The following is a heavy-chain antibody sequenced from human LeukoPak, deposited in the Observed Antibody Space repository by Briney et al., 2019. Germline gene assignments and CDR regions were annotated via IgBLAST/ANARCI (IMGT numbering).Heavy chain of an antibody. CDR3: ATGTNYDFWSGPKIGNAFDI. V-gene: IGHV4-59*01. CDR1: GGSISSYY. CDR2: IYYSGST. Sequence: SETLSLTCTVSGGSISSYYWSWIRQPPGKGLEWIGYIYYSGSTNYNPSLKSRVTISVDTSKNQFSLKLSSVTAADTAVYYCATGTNYDFWSGPKIGNAFDIWGQGTMVTVSS. J-gene: IGHJ3*02. D-gene: IGHD3-3*01.